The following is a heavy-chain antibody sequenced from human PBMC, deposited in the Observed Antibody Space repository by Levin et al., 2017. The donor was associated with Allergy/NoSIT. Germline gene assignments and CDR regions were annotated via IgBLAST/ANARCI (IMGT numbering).Heavy chain of an antibody. Sequence: GESLKISCKASGYTFTSYGISWVRQAPGQGLEWMGWISAYNGNTNYAQKLQGRVTMTTDTSTSTAYMELRSLRSDDTAVYYCARDFPYDYVWGSYLPKDYWGQGTLVTVSS. CDR1: GYTFTSYG. CDR2: ISAYNGNT. CDR3: ARDFPYDYVWGSYLPKDY. D-gene: IGHD3-16*02. J-gene: IGHJ4*02. V-gene: IGHV1-18*01.